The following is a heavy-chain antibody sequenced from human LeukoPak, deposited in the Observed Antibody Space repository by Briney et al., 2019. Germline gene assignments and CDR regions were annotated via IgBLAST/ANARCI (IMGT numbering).Heavy chain of an antibody. V-gene: IGHV3-7*01. Sequence: GGSLRLSCAASGFTFSSYRMSCVRQAPGKGLEWVANIKQDGSEKYYVDSVKGLFTISRDNAKNSLYPQMNSMRAEDTAVHYCARGSVYSYDSSGYDYWGQGTLVTVSS. D-gene: IGHD3-22*01. CDR1: GFTFSSYR. CDR3: ARGSVYSYDSSGYDY. J-gene: IGHJ4*02. CDR2: IKQDGSEK.